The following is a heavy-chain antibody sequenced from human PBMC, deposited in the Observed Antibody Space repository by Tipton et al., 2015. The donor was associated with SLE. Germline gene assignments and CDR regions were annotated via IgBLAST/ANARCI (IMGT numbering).Heavy chain of an antibody. J-gene: IGHJ4*02. Sequence: SLRLSCAASGFTFTSNAMTWVRQAPGKGLGWVASVYGASRTYYSASARGRFTISRDDSKNIVFLHMNSLRVEDTAVYYCARDPGGSGWHRFFDYWGQGTLVTVSS. CDR2: VYGASRT. V-gene: IGHV3-23*03. D-gene: IGHD6-19*01. CDR1: GFTFTSNA. CDR3: ARDPGGSGWHRFFDY.